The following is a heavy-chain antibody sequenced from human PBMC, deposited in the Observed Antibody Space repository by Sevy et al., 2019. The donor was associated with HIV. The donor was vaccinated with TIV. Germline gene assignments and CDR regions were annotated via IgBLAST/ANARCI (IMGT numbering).Heavy chain of an antibody. D-gene: IGHD3-22*01. Sequence: GSLRLSCAASGFTFSSYAMHWVRQAPGKGLEWVAVISYDGSNKYYADSVKGRFTISRDNSKNTLYLQMNSLRAEDTAVYYCARGSDYYYDSSDAFDIWGQGTMVTVSS. J-gene: IGHJ3*02. CDR1: GFTFSSYA. CDR3: ARGSDYYYDSSDAFDI. V-gene: IGHV3-30-3*01. CDR2: ISYDGSNK.